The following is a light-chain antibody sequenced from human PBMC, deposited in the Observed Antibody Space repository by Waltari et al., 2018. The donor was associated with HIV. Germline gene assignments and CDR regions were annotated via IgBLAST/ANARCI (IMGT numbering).Light chain of an antibody. Sequence: QSALTQPASVSGSPGQSITISCTGTDTDHYDVSWYQHRPGEAPKVIRFEVVNRPSGVSTRFAGSRVGNTASLTISGLLAEDEADYVCTSYISSAIPVFGGGTKVTVL. V-gene: IGLV2-14*01. CDR2: EVV. CDR1: DTDHYD. CDR3: TSYISSAIPV. J-gene: IGLJ2*01.